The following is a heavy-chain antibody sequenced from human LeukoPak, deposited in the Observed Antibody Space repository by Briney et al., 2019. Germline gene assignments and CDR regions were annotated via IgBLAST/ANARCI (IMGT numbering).Heavy chain of an antibody. D-gene: IGHD4-23*01. CDR3: ARDSGGEAFDI. CDR2: ISSSSSTI. Sequence: GGSLRLSCAASGFTFSSYSMNWVRQAPGKGLEWVSYISSSSSTIYYADSVKGRFTISRDNAKNSLYLQMNSLRAEDTAVYYCARDSGGEAFDIWSQGTMVTVSS. J-gene: IGHJ3*02. V-gene: IGHV3-48*01. CDR1: GFTFSSYS.